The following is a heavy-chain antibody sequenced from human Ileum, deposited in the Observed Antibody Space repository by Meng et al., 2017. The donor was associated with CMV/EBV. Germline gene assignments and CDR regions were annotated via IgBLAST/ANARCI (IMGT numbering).Heavy chain of an antibody. Sequence: GESLKISCAAPEFIFNYYGMHWLRQAPGKGLEWVSSIRSSPNHIYYADSVKGRVAISRDNAKNSLYLQMDSLRTEDTAVYYCSRDNGGDPSSYYYYGMDVWGQGTTVTVSS. CDR1: EFIFNYYG. CDR2: IRSSPNHI. D-gene: IGHD2-21*02. J-gene: IGHJ6*02. CDR3: SRDNGGDPSSYYYYGMDV. V-gene: IGHV3-21*06.